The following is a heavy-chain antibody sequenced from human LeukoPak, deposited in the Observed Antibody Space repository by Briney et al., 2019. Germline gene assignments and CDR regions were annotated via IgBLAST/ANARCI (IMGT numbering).Heavy chain of an antibody. J-gene: IGHJ4*02. CDR2: ISVYNGNT. Sequence: ASVKLSCKASGYTFTTNGISWVRQAPGQGLEWLGRISVYNGNTNYAQKLQGRGTMTTDTSTSTAYMELRSLRSDDTAVYYWARMILLLGDVLTVPPRGFDYWGQGTLVTVSS. CDR3: ARMILLLGDVLTVPPRGFDY. CDR1: GYTFTTNG. V-gene: IGHV1-18*01. D-gene: IGHD3-9*01.